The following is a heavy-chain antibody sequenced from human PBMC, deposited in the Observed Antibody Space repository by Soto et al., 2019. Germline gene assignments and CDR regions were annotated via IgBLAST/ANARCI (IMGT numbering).Heavy chain of an antibody. CDR1: GFTFSHAW. CDR3: TTDEPRTLYYYDSSGYYAFDP. Sequence: GGSLRLSCAASGFTFSHAWMNWARQAPGKGLEWVGRIKSKTDGGTTDYAAPVKGRFTISRDDSKNTLYLQMNSLKTEDTAVYYCTTDEPRTLYYYDSSGYYAFDPWGQGTLVTVSS. V-gene: IGHV3-15*07. D-gene: IGHD3-22*01. CDR2: IKSKTDGGTT. J-gene: IGHJ5*02.